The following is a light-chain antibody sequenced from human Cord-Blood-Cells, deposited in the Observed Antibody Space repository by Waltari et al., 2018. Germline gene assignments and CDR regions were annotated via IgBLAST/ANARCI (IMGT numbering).Light chain of an antibody. J-gene: IGLJ2*01. V-gene: IGLV2-14*01. Sequence: SALTQPASVSGSPGPSITLPCTGTRSDVGGYNYVSWYQQHPGKAPKLMIYEVSNRPSGVSNRFSGSKSGNTASLTISGLQAEDEADYYCSSYTSSSTLRVFGGGTKLTVL. CDR2: EVS. CDR1: RSDVGGYNY. CDR3: SSYTSSSTLRV.